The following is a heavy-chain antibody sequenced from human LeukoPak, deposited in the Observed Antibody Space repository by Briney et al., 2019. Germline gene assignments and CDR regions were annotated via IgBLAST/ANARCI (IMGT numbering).Heavy chain of an antibody. CDR1: GITFNNYA. J-gene: IGHJ4*02. CDR2: IIPIFGTA. D-gene: IGHD3-3*02. Sequence: GGSLRLSCAASGITFNNYAMSWVRQAPGQGLEWMGGIIPIFGTANYAQKFQGRVTITTDESTSTAYMELSRLRSEDTAVYYCARDPIFSAGRNSYFDYWGQGTLVTVSS. CDR3: ARDPIFSAGRNSYFDY. V-gene: IGHV1-69*05.